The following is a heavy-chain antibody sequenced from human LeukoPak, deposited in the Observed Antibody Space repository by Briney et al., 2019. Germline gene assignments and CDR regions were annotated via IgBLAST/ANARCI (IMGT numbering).Heavy chain of an antibody. CDR2: IIPIFGTA. J-gene: IGHJ4*02. V-gene: IGHV1-69*05. CDR3: ARDRTTYYYDSSGWRFDY. Sequence: SVKVSCKASGGTFSSYAISWVRQAPGQGLEWMGGIIPIFGTANYAQKFKGRVTITTDESASTAYMELSSLRSEDTAVYYCARDRTTYYYDSSGWRFDYWGQGTLVTVSS. CDR1: GGTFSSYA. D-gene: IGHD3-22*01.